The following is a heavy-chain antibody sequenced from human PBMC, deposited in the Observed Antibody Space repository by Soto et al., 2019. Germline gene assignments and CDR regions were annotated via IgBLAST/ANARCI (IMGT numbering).Heavy chain of an antibody. Sequence: GGSLRLSCAASGFTFSSYWMSWVRQAPGKGLEWVANIKQDGSEKYYVDSVKGRFTISRDNAKNSLYLQMNSLRAEDTAVYYCARDFEVDGHCSGTSCHYYYYGMDVWGQGTTVTVSS. CDR1: GFTFSSYW. J-gene: IGHJ6*02. V-gene: IGHV3-7*03. CDR2: IKQDGSEK. D-gene: IGHD2-2*01. CDR3: ARDFEVDGHCSGTSCHYYYYGMDV.